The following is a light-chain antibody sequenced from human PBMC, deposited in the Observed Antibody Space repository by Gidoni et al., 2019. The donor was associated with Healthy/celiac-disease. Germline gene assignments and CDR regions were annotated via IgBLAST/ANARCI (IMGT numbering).Light chain of an antibody. V-gene: IGKV4-1*01. CDR2: WAS. J-gene: IGKJ2*04. Sequence: DIVMTQSPDSLAVSLGERANINCKSSQSVLYSSNNTNYLAWYQQKPGQPPKLLIYWASTRESGVPDRFSGSGSGTDFTLTISSLQAEDVAVYYCQQYYSTPCSFGQGTKLEIK. CDR3: QQYYSTPCS. CDR1: QSVLYSSNNTNY.